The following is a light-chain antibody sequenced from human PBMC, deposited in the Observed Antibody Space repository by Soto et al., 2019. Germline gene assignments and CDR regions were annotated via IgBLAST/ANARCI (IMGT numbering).Light chain of an antibody. CDR2: DNR. CDR3: QTYDDSLRGSV. CDR1: SSNIGAPYD. Sequence: QSVLTQPPSVSGAPGQRVTISCTGSSSNIGAPYDVHWYQHLPGTAPKLVVYDNRRRPSGVPDRFSGSKSGTSASLAITGLQPEDEADYYCQTYDDSLRGSVFGGGTKLTVL. J-gene: IGLJ2*01. V-gene: IGLV1-40*01.